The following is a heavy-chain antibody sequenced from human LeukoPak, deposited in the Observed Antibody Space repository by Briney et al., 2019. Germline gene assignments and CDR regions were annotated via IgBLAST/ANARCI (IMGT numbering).Heavy chain of an antibody. CDR3: ARRYTSGWYGIDY. D-gene: IGHD6-19*01. Sequence: GGSLRLSCAASGFMFSSYTMHWVRQAQGKRLEWVALIWYDGSITYYAESAKGRFTISRDNSVNTMNLQMNSLRDEDTAVYYCARRYTSGWYGIDYWGQGTLVTVSS. CDR1: GFMFSSYT. CDR2: IWYDGSIT. V-gene: IGHV3-33*01. J-gene: IGHJ4*02.